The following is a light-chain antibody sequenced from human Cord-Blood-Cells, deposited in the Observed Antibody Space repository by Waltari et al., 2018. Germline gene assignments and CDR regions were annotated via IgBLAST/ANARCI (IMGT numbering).Light chain of an antibody. CDR1: QSIISY. J-gene: IGKJ5*01. CDR3: QQSYSTQIT. CDR2: AAS. V-gene: IGKV1-39*01. Sequence: DIQMTQSPSSLSASVGDRVTITCRASQSIISYLNWYQQKPGKAPKLLIYAASSLQSGVPSRFSGSGSGTDFTLTISSLQPEDFATYYCQQSYSTQITFGQGTRLEIK.